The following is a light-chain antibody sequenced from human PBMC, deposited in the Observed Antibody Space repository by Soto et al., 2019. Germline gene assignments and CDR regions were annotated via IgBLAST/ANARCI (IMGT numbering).Light chain of an antibody. J-gene: IGLJ1*01. CDR3: GSWDSSLSAYV. V-gene: IGLV1-51*01. CDR2: DDD. CDR1: SSNIGGNS. Sequence: QSVMTQPPSVSAAPGQRVTISCSGSSSNIGGNSVSWYQQLPGTAPKLLIYDDDKRPSGIPDRFSGSKSGTSATLRITGFQTGDEADHYCGSWDSSLSAYVFGTGTKLTVL.